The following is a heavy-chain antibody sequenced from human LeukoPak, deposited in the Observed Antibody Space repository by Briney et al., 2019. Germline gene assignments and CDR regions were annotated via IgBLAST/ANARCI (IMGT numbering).Heavy chain of an antibody. V-gene: IGHV3-48*01. CDR2: ISGSSSAI. CDR3: AREGRVVRGSYDDWFDP. J-gene: IGHJ5*02. Sequence: PGGSLRLPCAASGFAFSIYSMNWVRQAPGKGPEWVSYISGSSSAICYADSVKGRFIISRDNAKNSLYLQMTSLRAEDTAVYYCAREGRVVRGSYDDWFDPWGQGTLVTVSS. D-gene: IGHD1-26*01. CDR1: GFAFSIYS.